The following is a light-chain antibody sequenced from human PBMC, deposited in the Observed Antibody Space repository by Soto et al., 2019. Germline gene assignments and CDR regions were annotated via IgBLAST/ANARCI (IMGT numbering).Light chain of an antibody. CDR1: QSLSTW. Sequence: DVEMTQSPSTLSASVGDRVIIPCRASQSLSTWLAWYQQKPGKAPNLLISDASSLESGVPSRFSGSGSGTEYTLTISCLQSEDFATYYCQQYYSYPWTFGQGTKVDIK. CDR2: DAS. J-gene: IGKJ1*01. CDR3: QQYYSYPWT. V-gene: IGKV1-5*01.